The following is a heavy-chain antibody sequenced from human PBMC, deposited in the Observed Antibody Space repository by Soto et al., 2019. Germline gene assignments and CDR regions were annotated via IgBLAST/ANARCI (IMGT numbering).Heavy chain of an antibody. J-gene: IGHJ5*01. CDR1: GDSVSSKSAA. V-gene: IGHV6-1*01. CDR2: TYYRSKWST. Sequence: PSQTLSLTCAISGDSVSSKSAAWNWIRQSPSRGLEWLGRTYYRSKWSTDYAVSVKSRITINPDTSKHQLSLQLNSVTPEDTAVYSCTRALSGSYDSWGQGTLVTVSS. D-gene: IGHD1-26*01. CDR3: TRALSGSYDS.